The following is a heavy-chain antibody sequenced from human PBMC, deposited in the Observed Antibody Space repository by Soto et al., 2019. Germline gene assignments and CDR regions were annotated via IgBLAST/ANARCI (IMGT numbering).Heavy chain of an antibody. D-gene: IGHD5-12*01. J-gene: IGHJ6*02. CDR1: GFTFSSYW. Sequence: GGSLRLSCAASGFTFSSYWMHWVRQAPGKGLVWVSRINSDGSSTSYADSVKGRFTISGDNAKNTLYLQMNSLRAEDTAVYYCARDPFSRDGYNRHYGMDVWGQGTTVTVSS. V-gene: IGHV3-74*01. CDR3: ARDPFSRDGYNRHYGMDV. CDR2: INSDGSST.